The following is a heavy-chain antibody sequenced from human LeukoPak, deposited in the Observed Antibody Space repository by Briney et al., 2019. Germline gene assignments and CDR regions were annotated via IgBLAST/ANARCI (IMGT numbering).Heavy chain of an antibody. CDR3: VKDDRSGYLYWYSDL. CDR1: GFTFDDYA. D-gene: IGHD3-22*01. V-gene: IGHV3-9*01. Sequence: GGSLRLSCAASGFTFDDYAIHWVRQAPGKGLEWVSGISWNSGSVGYADSVRGRFTISRDNAKNSLYLQMNSLRPEDTALYYCVKDDRSGYLYWYSDLWGRGTPVTVSS. J-gene: IGHJ2*01. CDR2: ISWNSGSV.